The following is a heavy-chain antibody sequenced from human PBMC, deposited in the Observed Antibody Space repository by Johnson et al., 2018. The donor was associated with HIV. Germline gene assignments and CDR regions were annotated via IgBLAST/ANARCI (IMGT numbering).Heavy chain of an antibody. CDR3: ARVGISWSWRDAVDI. J-gene: IGHJ3*02. V-gene: IGHV3-30*04. CDR1: GFTFSSYA. D-gene: IGHD3-3*01. CDR2: ISYDGSNK. Sequence: QVQLVESGGGVVQPGRSLRLSCAASGFTFSSYAMHWVRQAPGKGLEWVAVISYDGSNKYYADSVKGRFTISRDNSKNTLYLQMNSLRAEDTAVSYCARVGISWSWRDAVDIWGQGTMVTVSS.